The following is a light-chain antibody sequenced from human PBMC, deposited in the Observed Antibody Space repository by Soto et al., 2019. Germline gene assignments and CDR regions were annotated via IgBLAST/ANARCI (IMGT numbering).Light chain of an antibody. Sequence: QSALTQPASVSGSPGQSITISCTGTSSDVGGYNYVSWYQHHPGKAPKLMIYDVSNRPSGVSNRFSGSKSGNTASLTISGLQAEEKADYYSSSYTSPTTLDVVFGGGTKLTVL. CDR1: SSDVGGYNY. V-gene: IGLV2-14*03. CDR2: DVS. CDR3: SSYTSPTTLDVV. J-gene: IGLJ2*01.